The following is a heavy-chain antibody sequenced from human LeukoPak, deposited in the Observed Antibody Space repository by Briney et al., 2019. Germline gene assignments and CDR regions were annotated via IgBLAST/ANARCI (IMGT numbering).Heavy chain of an antibody. D-gene: IGHD3-10*02. V-gene: IGHV3-7*01. J-gene: IGHJ6*04. CDR2: IKQDGNEK. Sequence: GGSLRLSCAASGFTISSDWMSWVRQAPGKGLEWVANIKQDGNEKYYVDSVKGRFTISRDNAKNSLYLQMNSLRAEDTAVYYCAELGITMIGGVWGKGTTVTISS. CDR3: AELGITMIGGV. CDR1: GFTISSDW.